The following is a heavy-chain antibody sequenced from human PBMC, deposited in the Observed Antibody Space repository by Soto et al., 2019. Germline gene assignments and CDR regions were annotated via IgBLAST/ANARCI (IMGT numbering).Heavy chain of an antibody. Sequence: HPGGSLRLLCAASGFTFSSYEMNWVRRAPGKGLEWVSYSSSSRSTIYYADSEKGRFTISRDKATNSLYLQINSLRAEDTTVYYCARGLYSGSVIFHYWGQGTLVTVSS. CDR1: GFTFSSYE. V-gene: IGHV3-48*03. D-gene: IGHD1-26*01. CDR2: SSSSRSTI. CDR3: ARGLYSGSVIFHY. J-gene: IGHJ4*02.